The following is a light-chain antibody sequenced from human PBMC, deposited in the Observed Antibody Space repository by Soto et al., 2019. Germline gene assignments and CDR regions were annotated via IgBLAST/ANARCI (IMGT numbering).Light chain of an antibody. CDR3: QQDNSYWT. V-gene: IGKV1-5*03. CDR1: QSISSW. CDR2: KAS. Sequence: DIQMTQSPSTLSASVGDRVTITCRASQSISSWLAWYQQKPGKAPKLLIYKASSLESGVPSRFSGSGSGTEFTLNISSLQAADFATYYCQQDNSYWTFGQGTKVEIK. J-gene: IGKJ1*01.